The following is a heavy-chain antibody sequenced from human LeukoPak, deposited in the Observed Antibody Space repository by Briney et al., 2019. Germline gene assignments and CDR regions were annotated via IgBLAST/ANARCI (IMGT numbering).Heavy chain of an antibody. D-gene: IGHD3-22*01. Sequence: PSETLSLTCTVSGGSISSSSYYWGWIRQPPGKGLEWIGSIYHSGSTYYNPSLKSRVTISVDTSKNQFSLKLSSVTAADTAVYYCARHTNYYDSRGYALAYYFDYWGQGTLVTVSS. CDR3: ARHTNYYDSRGYALAYYFDY. CDR1: GGSISSSSYY. V-gene: IGHV4-39*01. CDR2: IYHSGST. J-gene: IGHJ4*02.